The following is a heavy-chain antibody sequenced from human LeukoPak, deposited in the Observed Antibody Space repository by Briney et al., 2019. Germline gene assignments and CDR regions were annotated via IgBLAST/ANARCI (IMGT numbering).Heavy chain of an antibody. V-gene: IGHV1-69*05. CDR2: IIPIFGTA. D-gene: IGHD3-10*01. CDR1: GGTFSSYA. J-gene: IGHJ6*02. CDR3: ARGLFYYGSGSYPVPYGMDV. Sequence: GASVKVSCKASGGTFSSYAISWVRQAPGQGLEWMGGIIPIFGTANYAQKFQGRVTMTRNTSISTAYMELSSLRSEDTAVYYCARGLFYYGSGSYPVPYGMDVWGQGTTVTVSS.